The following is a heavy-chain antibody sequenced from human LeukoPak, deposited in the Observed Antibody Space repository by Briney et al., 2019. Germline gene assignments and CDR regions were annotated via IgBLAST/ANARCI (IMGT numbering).Heavy chain of an antibody. CDR2: MNPNSGNT. J-gene: IGHJ4*02. CDR1: GYTFTSYD. D-gene: IGHD1-26*01. CDR3: ARGGGATRWTFHY. V-gene: IGHV1-8*03. Sequence: ASVEVSCKASGYTFTSYDINWVRQATGQGPEWMGWMNPNSGNTGYAQKFQGRVTITRNTSISTAYMELSSLRSEDTAVYYCARGGGATRWTFHYWGQGTLVTVSS.